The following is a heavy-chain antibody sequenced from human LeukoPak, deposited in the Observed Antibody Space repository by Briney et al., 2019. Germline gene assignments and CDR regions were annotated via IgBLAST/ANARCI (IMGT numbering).Heavy chain of an antibody. D-gene: IGHD3-22*01. CDR3: ARGGYYDSSGFDN. Sequence: GASVKVSCKASGYTFTGYYLHWVRQAPGQGLEWRGCINPNSGGTKYAQKFQGRVTMTRDTSISTAYMELTGLGSDDTAVYYCARGGYYDSSGFDNWGQGTLVTVSS. J-gene: IGHJ4*02. V-gene: IGHV1-2*02. CDR2: INPNSGGT. CDR1: GYTFTGYY.